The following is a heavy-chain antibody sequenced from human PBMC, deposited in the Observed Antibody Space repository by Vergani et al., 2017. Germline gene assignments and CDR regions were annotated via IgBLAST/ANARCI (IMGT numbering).Heavy chain of an antibody. J-gene: IGHJ4*02. Sequence: QVQLVESGGGVVQPGRSLRLSCAASGFTFSSYAMHWVRQAPGKGLEWVAVMSYDGSTKYYADSVKGRFTISRDNSKNTLYLQMNSLRAEDTAVYYCAKGGYYYDSSGYYYVDYWGQGTLVTVSS. V-gene: IGHV3-30-3*01. D-gene: IGHD3-22*01. CDR3: AKGGYYYDSSGYYYVDY. CDR1: GFTFSSYA. CDR2: MSYDGSTK.